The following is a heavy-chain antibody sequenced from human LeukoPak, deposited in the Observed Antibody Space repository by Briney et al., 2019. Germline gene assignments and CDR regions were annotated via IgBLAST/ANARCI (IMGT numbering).Heavy chain of an antibody. Sequence: SETLSLTCAVYGGSFSGYYWSWILQPPGKGLEWIGEINHSGSTNYNPSLKSRVTISVDTSKNQFSLKLSSVTAADTAVYYCARGGRWARDAFDIWGQGTMDTVSS. D-gene: IGHD1-26*01. CDR1: GGSFSGYY. J-gene: IGHJ3*02. V-gene: IGHV4-34*01. CDR3: ARGGRWARDAFDI. CDR2: INHSGST.